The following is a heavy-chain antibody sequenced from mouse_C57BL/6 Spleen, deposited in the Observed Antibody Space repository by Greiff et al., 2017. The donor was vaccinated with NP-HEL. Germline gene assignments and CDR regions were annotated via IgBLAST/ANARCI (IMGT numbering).Heavy chain of an antibody. Sequence: QVQLKQPGAELVMPGASVKLSCKASGYTFTSYWMHWVKQRPGQGLEWIGEIDPSDSYTNYNQKFKGKSTLTVDKSSSTAYMQLSSLTSEDSAVYYCARSDDGYYAYWGQGTLVTVSA. CDR2: IDPSDSYT. J-gene: IGHJ3*01. CDR1: GYTFTSYW. V-gene: IGHV1-69*01. CDR3: ARSDDGYYAY. D-gene: IGHD2-3*01.